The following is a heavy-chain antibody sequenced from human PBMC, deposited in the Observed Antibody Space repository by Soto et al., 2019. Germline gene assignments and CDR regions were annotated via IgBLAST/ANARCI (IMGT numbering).Heavy chain of an antibody. D-gene: IGHD2-21*02. J-gene: IGHJ4*02. CDR2: ITGNAANT. Sequence: GGSLRLSCSASRFTFGGYAMSWVRQAPGKGLEWVSGITGNAANTVYADSVKGRFTISSDNSKNALYLQLNSLRAEDTAVYFCAKAARDCGGDCYSSYFDSWGQGALVTVSS. CDR3: AKAARDCGGDCYSSYFDS. V-gene: IGHV3-23*01. CDR1: RFTFGGYA.